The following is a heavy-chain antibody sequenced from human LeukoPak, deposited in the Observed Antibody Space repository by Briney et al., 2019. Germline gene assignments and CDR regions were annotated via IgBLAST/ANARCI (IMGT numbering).Heavy chain of an antibody. Sequence: GRSLRLSCAASGFTFSSYAMHWVRQAPGKGLEWVAVISYDGSNKYYADSVKGRFTISRDNSKNTLYLQMNSLRAEDTAVYYCAKAPTTVTYYGMDVWGQGTTVTVSS. CDR2: ISYDGSNK. CDR3: AKAPTTVTYYGMDV. D-gene: IGHD4-17*01. V-gene: IGHV3-30*04. J-gene: IGHJ6*02. CDR1: GFTFSSYA.